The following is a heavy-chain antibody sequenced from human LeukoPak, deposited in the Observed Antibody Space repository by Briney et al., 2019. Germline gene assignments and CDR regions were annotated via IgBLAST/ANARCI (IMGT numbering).Heavy chain of an antibody. CDR2: ISGSSGNT. CDR3: AKGTDGSGTYYSFDY. V-gene: IGHV3-23*01. Sequence: GGSLRLSCAASGFTFNNYAMNQVRQAPGKGLEWVSVISGSSGNTYYADSVKGRFTISRDNSKNTLYLQMNSLRAEDTAIFYCAKGTDGSGTYYSFDYWGQGTLVTVSS. D-gene: IGHD3-10*01. J-gene: IGHJ4*02. CDR1: GFTFNNYA.